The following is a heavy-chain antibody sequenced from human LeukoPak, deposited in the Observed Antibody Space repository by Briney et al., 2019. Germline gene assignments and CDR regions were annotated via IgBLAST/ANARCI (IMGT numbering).Heavy chain of an antibody. V-gene: IGHV4-59*01. CDR1: GGSTSSYY. J-gene: IGHJ5*02. CDR3: ARIMAVNWFDP. Sequence: NTSETLSLTCTVSGGSTSSYYWSWIRQPPGKGLEWIGYIYYSGSTSYNPSLKSRVTISVDTSKNQFSLKLSSVTAADTAVYYCARIMAVNWFDPWGQGTLVTVSS. CDR2: IYYSGST. D-gene: IGHD5-12*01.